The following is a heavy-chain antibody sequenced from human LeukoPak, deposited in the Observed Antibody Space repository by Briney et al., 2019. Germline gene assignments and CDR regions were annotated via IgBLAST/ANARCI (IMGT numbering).Heavy chain of an antibody. CDR1: GYTFTGYY. CDR3: ARADCSGGSCYRHNWFDP. J-gene: IGHJ5*02. Sequence: ASVKVSCKASGYTFTGYYMHWVRQAPGQGLEWMGWINPNSGGTNYAQKFQGRATMTRDTSISTAYMELSRLRSDDTAVYYCARADCSGGSCYRHNWFDPWGQGTLVTVSS. D-gene: IGHD2-15*01. V-gene: IGHV1-2*02. CDR2: INPNSGGT.